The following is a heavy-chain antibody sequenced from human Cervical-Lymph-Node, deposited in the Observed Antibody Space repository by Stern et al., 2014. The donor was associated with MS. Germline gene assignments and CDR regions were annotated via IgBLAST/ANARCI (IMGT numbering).Heavy chain of an antibody. V-gene: IGHV4-39*01. CDR1: GGSISSSSYY. Sequence: QLQLQESGPGLVKPSETLSLTCTVSGGSISSSSYYWGWIRQPPGKGLELFGSIYYSGRPYTTPSLKSRVPISVDTSKTHFSLKLSSVTAADTAVYYCVGYRNWYFDLWGRGTLVTVSS. D-gene: IGHD3-16*02. CDR3: VGYRNWYFDL. CDR2: IYYSGRP. J-gene: IGHJ2*01.